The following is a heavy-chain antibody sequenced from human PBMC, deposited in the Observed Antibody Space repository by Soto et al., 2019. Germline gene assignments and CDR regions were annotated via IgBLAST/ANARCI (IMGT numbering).Heavy chain of an antibody. V-gene: IGHV1-2*02. D-gene: IGHD3-22*01. Sequence: ASVKVSCKASGYTFTGYYMHWLRQAPGQGLEWMGWINPNSGGTNYAQKFQGRVTMTRDTSISTAYMELSRLRSDDTAVYYCARDFKVVAAHAVDYWGQGTLVTVSS. J-gene: IGHJ4*02. CDR3: ARDFKVVAAHAVDY. CDR1: GYTFTGYY. CDR2: INPNSGGT.